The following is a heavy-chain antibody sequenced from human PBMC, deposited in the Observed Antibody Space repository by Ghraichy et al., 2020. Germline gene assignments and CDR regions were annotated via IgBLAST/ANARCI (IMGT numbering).Heavy chain of an antibody. CDR1: GGSFSGYY. D-gene: IGHD3-22*01. CDR2: INHSGST. Sequence: SETLSLTCAVYGGSFSGYYWSWIRQPPGKGLEWIGEINHSGSTNYNPSLKSRVTISVDTSKNQFSLKLSSVTAADTAVYYCARGWITRTYYYDSSGYKRPYCFDYWGQGTLVTVSS. V-gene: IGHV4-34*01. CDR3: ARGWITRTYYYDSSGYKRPYCFDY. J-gene: IGHJ4*02.